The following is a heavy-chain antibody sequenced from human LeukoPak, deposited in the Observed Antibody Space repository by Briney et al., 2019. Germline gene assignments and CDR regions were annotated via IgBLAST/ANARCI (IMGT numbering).Heavy chain of an antibody. V-gene: IGHV1-18*01. CDR3: ARVVSTGWFDP. J-gene: IGHJ5*02. CDR1: GYTFTNYG. CDR2: ISAYNGNT. Sequence: ASVTVSFKASGYTFTNYGISWVRQAPGQGREWMGWISAYNGNTNYAQKLQGRVTMTTDTSTSTAYMELRSLRSDDTAVYYCARVVSTGWFDPWGQGTLVTVSS.